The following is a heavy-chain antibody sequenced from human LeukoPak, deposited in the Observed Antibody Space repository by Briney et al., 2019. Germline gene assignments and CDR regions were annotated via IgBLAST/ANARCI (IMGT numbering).Heavy chain of an antibody. Sequence: GASVKVSCKASGGTFSSYAISWVRQAPGQGLERMGRIIPIFGTANYAQKFQGRVTITTDESTSTAYMELSSLRSEDTAVYYCAESPQQLVKWGQGTLVTVSS. CDR1: GGTFSSYA. D-gene: IGHD6-13*01. CDR3: AESPQQLVK. CDR2: IIPIFGTA. V-gene: IGHV1-69*05. J-gene: IGHJ4*02.